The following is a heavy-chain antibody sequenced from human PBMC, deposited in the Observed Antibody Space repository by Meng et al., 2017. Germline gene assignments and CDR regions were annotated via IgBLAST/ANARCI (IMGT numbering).Heavy chain of an antibody. CDR1: GYSFVSYG. CDR2: ISAYTDSA. V-gene: IGHV1-18*01. D-gene: IGHD2-15*01. CDR3: ARDFMCSGGSCLDVFDI. Sequence: QVQLLSSVPEVKKPGASVKVSCKASGYSFVSYGISWVRQAPGQGLEWMGWISAYTDSANYAQNLQGRVTMTTDTSTNTIYMEVRSLRSDDTAVYYCARDFMCSGGSCLDVFDIWGQGTMVTVSS. J-gene: IGHJ3*02.